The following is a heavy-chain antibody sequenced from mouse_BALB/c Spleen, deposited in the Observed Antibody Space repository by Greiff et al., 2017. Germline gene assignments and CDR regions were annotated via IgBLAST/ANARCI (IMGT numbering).Heavy chain of an antibody. V-gene: IGHV1S137*01. CDR3: AYYGSSGYFDV. J-gene: IGHJ1*01. D-gene: IGHD1-1*01. CDR1: GYTFTDYA. CDR2: ISTYYGDA. Sequence: VQLQQSGAELVRPGVSVKISCKGSGYTFTDYAMHWVKQSHAKSLEWIGVISTYYGDASYNQKFKGKATMTVDKSSSTAYMELARLTSEDSAIYYCAYYGSSGYFDVWGAGTTVTVSS.